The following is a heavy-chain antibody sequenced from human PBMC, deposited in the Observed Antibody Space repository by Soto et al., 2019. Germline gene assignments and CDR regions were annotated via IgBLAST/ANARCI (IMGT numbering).Heavy chain of an antibody. V-gene: IGHV3-23*01. CDR1: GFTFSSYA. Sequence: EVQLLESGGGLVQPGGSLRLSCAASGFTFSSYAMSWVRQAPGKGLAWVSALSGSGGGTYYADSVKGRFTISRDRSKKTLYLQMNSLRAEDTAVYYCAKHSDNYGHSPFGYWGQGTLVTVSS. CDR3: AKHSDNYGHSPFGY. D-gene: IGHD5-18*01. CDR2: LSGSGGGT. J-gene: IGHJ4*02.